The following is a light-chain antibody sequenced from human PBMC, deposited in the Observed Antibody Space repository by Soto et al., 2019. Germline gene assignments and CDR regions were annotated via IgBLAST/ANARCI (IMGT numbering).Light chain of an antibody. CDR2: GAS. J-gene: IGKJ1*01. Sequence: EIVLTQSRGTMSYSPGQKANLSCXXXQSVSSSYLAWYQQKPGQAPRLLIYGASSRATGIPDRFSGSGSGTDFTLTISSLQSEDFAVYYCQQYDNWPPWTFGQGTKV. V-gene: IGKV3-20*01. CDR1: QSVSSSY. CDR3: QQYDNWPPWT.